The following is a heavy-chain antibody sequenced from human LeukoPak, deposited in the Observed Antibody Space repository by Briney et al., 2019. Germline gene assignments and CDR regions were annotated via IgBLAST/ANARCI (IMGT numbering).Heavy chain of an antibody. V-gene: IGHV3-7*03. CDR1: GFVVSATS. CDR2: IKADGSEK. D-gene: IGHD3-10*01. Sequence: GGSLRLSCAASGFVVSATSMSWVRQPPGKGLEWVANIKADGSEKNYVDSVKGRFTISRDNAKNSLYLQMNSLTAEDTALYYCVRGTLMLRGIIVYFGMDIWGQGTTVTVSS. J-gene: IGHJ6*02. CDR3: VRGTLMLRGIIVYFGMDI.